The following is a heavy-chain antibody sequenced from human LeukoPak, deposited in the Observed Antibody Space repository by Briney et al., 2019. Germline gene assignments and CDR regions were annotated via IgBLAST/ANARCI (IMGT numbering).Heavy chain of an antibody. D-gene: IGHD2-15*01. CDR2: INSDGSST. Sequence: GSLRASCAASGFSISNFWMHWVRQAPGKGLVWVSRINSDGSSTTYADSVKGRFTISRDNAKNTLYLQANSLRAEDTAVYYCARGAARCSGGHCYPDWGRGTPVTSSS. CDR3: ARGAARCSGGHCYPD. CDR1: GFSISNFW. J-gene: IGHJ1*01. V-gene: IGHV3-74*01.